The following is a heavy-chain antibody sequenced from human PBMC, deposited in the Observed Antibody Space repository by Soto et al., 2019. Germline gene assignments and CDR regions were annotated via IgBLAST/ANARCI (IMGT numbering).Heavy chain of an antibody. Sequence: QGQLQESGPGLMKPSETLSLTCSVSGGSISTYYCNWIRQPAGQGLECIGRIDSSGSTNYSPSLKRRATMSVDTSKNQFSLKLTSVTAADTAVYYCARGGHDFWSGPFDYWGQGTLATVSS. J-gene: IGHJ4*02. CDR2: IDSSGST. CDR1: GGSISTYY. D-gene: IGHD3-3*01. CDR3: ARGGHDFWSGPFDY. V-gene: IGHV4-4*07.